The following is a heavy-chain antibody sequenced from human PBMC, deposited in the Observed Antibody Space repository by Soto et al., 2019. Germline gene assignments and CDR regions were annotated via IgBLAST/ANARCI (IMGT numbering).Heavy chain of an antibody. CDR3: ARAFWRDGYNYIVYFDY. CDR1: GGSFSGYY. V-gene: IGHV4-34*01. D-gene: IGHD5-12*01. J-gene: IGHJ4*02. Sequence: SETLSLTCAVYGGSFSGYYWSWIRQPPGKGLEWIGEINHSGSTNYNPSLKSRVTISVDTSKNQFSLKLSSVTAADTAVYYCARAFWRDGYNYIVYFDYWGQGTLVTVSS. CDR2: INHSGST.